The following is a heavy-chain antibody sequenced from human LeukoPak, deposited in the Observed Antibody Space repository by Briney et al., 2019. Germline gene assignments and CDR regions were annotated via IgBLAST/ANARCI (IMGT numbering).Heavy chain of an antibody. Sequence: ASVKVSRKTTGGRFKSYGFSWVRQAPGQGLEWMGGIIPVFDRPNYAQKFEGRVTITADKSTNTTYMEISRLTSDDTAVYYCARDAQWELRAFDVWGRGTMVIVSS. CDR1: GGRFKSYG. V-gene: IGHV1-69*06. CDR2: IIPVFDRP. D-gene: IGHD1-7*01. J-gene: IGHJ3*01. CDR3: ARDAQWELRAFDV.